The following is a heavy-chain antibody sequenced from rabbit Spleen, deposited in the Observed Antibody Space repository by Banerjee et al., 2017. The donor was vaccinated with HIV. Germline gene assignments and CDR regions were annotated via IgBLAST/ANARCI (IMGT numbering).Heavy chain of an antibody. CDR1: GVSFSSSSY. Sequence: QSLEESGGDLVQPEGSLTLTCTASGVSFSSSSYMCWVRQAPGKGLEWIACIDSGSSGFTYFATWAKGRFTISKTSSTTVTLQMTSLTVADTATYFCARDTGSSFSSYGMDLWGQGTLVTVS. CDR2: IDSGSSGFT. D-gene: IGHD8-1*01. J-gene: IGHJ6*01. V-gene: IGHV1S40*01. CDR3: ARDTGSSFSSYGMDL.